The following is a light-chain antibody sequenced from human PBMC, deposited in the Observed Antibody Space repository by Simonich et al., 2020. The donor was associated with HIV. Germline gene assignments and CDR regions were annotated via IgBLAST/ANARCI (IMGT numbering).Light chain of an antibody. CDR2: DVS. CDR1: SSDVGGYNY. J-gene: IGLJ2*01. V-gene: IGLV2-14*01. Sequence: QSALTQPASVSGSPGQSITMSCTGTSSDVGGYNYVSWYQQHPGKAPQLMIYDVSKRTSGVSNRFSGSKSGNTASLTISGLQAEDEADYYCSSYTSNITRLLFGGGTKLTVL. CDR3: SSYTSNITRLL.